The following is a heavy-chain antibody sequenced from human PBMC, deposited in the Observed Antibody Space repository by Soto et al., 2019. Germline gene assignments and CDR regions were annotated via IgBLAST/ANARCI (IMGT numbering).Heavy chain of an antibody. J-gene: IGHJ6*03. D-gene: IGHD3-10*01. V-gene: IGHV4-4*02. CDR2: IYHSGST. CDR3: ARASFGESPPAYYYYMDV. Sequence: PSETLSLTCAVSSGSISSSNWWSWVRQPPGKGLEWIGEIYHSGSTNYNPSLKSRVTISVDKSKNQFSLKLSSVTAADTAVYYCARASFGESPPAYYYYMDVWGKGTRVTVSS. CDR1: SGSISSSNW.